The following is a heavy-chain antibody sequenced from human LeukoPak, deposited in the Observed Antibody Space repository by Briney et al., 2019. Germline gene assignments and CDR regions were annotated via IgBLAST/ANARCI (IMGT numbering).Heavy chain of an antibody. D-gene: IGHD2-2*02. V-gene: IGHV1-69*05. Sequence: IPIFRTANYSQKFQGRVTIPTDESTSTAYMELSSLRSEDTAVYYCARGGEYQLLYPFDYWGQGTLVTVS. J-gene: IGHJ4*02. CDR3: ARGGEYQLLYPFDY. CDR2: IPIFRTA.